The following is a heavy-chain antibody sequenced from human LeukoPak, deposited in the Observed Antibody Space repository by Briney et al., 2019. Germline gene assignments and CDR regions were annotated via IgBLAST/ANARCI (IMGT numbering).Heavy chain of an antibody. Sequence: PSETLSLTCAVYGGSFSGYYWSWIRQPPGKGLEWIGEINHSGSTNYNPSLKSRVTISVDTSKNQFSLKLSSVTAADTAVYYCVRAIFSRAFDIWGQGTMVTVSS. V-gene: IGHV4-34*01. J-gene: IGHJ3*02. CDR1: GGSFSGYY. CDR3: VRAIFSRAFDI. CDR2: INHSGST. D-gene: IGHD3-3*01.